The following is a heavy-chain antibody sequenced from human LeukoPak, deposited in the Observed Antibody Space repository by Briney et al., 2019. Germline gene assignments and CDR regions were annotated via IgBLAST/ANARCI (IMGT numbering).Heavy chain of an antibody. V-gene: IGHV3-30*02. J-gene: IGHJ4*02. CDR2: IRYDGSNT. D-gene: IGHD5-12*01. CDR1: GFTFNTFG. CDR3: AKNRWGSVATPDS. Sequence: PGRSLRLSCAASGFTFNTFGIHWVRLAPGKGLEWVTFIRYDGSNTYAESVKGRFTISRDNSKNTVYLQMNSLAIEDTAIYYCAKNRWGSVATPDSWGQGTVVTVSS.